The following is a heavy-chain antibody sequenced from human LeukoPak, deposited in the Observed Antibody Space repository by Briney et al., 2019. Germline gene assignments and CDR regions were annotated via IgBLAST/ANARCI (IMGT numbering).Heavy chain of an antibody. J-gene: IGHJ3*02. V-gene: IGHV1-2*02. Sequence: ASVKVSCKASGYTFTGYYIHWVRQAPGQGLEWMGWINPKSGGTNYAQKFQGRVTMTRDTSISTAYMELRRLRYDDTAVYYCAGGGDYYDSSGYYDDAFDIWGQGTTVTVSS. CDR3: AGGGDYYDSSGYYDDAFDI. D-gene: IGHD3-22*01. CDR2: INPKSGGT. CDR1: GYTFTGYY.